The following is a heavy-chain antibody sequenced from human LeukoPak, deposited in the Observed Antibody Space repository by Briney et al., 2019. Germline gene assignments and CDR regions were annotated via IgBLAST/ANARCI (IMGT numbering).Heavy chain of an antibody. J-gene: IGHJ4*02. Sequence: GASVKVSCKASGYTFTSYYMHWVRQAPGQGLEWMGIINPSGGSTSYAQKFQGRVTISVDTSKNQFSLKLSSVTAADTAVYYCARQRGYSSGWYYPYFDYWGQGGLVTVSS. CDR1: GYTFTSYY. CDR3: ARQRGYSSGWYYPYFDY. V-gene: IGHV1-46*01. CDR2: INPSGGST. D-gene: IGHD6-19*01.